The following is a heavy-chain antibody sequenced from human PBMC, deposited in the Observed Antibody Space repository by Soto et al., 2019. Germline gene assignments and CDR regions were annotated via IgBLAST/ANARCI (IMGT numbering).Heavy chain of an antibody. D-gene: IGHD3-10*02. CDR3: AKGKSSNYVSHAFDV. CDR2: ISGVGGSI. CDR1: GFNFNTYA. J-gene: IGHJ3*01. V-gene: IGHV3-23*01. Sequence: EVQVLESGGGLVQPGGSLRLSCAASGFNFNTYAMSWVRQAPGKGLEWVSGISGVGGSIHYVDSVKGRFTISRDNSKNTLYLQMNSLRGEDTAVYYCAKGKSSNYVSHAFDVWGQGTMVTVSS.